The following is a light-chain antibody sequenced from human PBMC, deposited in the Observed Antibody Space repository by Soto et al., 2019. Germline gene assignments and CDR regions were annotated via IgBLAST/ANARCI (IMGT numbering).Light chain of an antibody. CDR3: QQYGSSPLT. V-gene: IGKV3-20*01. Sequence: IVMTQSPATLSVSPGERATLSCRASQSVANDLAWYQHKPGQAPRLLIYGASSRATGIPDRFSGSGSGTDFTLTISRLEPEDFAVYYCQQYGSSPLTFGGGTKVDI. CDR2: GAS. CDR1: QSVAND. J-gene: IGKJ4*01.